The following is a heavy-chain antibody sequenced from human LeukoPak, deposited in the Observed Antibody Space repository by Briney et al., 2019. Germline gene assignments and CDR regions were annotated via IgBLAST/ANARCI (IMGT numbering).Heavy chain of an antibody. Sequence: GGSPRLSCAASGFTVSSCYMSWVRQAPGKGLEWVSVIYAGGTTYYADSVKDRFTISRDNSKNTLYLQMNSLRAEDTALYYCARGYSGTPWWGQGTLVTVSS. CDR3: ARGYSGTPW. CDR2: IYAGGTT. D-gene: IGHD1-26*01. V-gene: IGHV3-66*01. CDR1: GFTVSSCY. J-gene: IGHJ4*02.